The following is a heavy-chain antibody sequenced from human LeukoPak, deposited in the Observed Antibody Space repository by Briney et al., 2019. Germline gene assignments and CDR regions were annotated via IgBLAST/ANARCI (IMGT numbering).Heavy chain of an antibody. D-gene: IGHD1-1*01. CDR3: VRLQPNTGEWSFDT. Sequence: SGTLSDTRMGSGGSISRSLWRLMRQPPGGGLEGIGYIYQSESLHSTPSGDTSLTISVATSKSQLSLKLRYVTAADTAVYHCVRLQPNTGEWSFDTWGHRPTV. CDR1: GGSISRSL. J-gene: IGHJ3*02. V-gene: IGHV4-59*01. CDR2: IYQSESL.